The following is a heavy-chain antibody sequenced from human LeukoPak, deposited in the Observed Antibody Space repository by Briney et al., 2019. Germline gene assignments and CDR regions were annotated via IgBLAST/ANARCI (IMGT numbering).Heavy chain of an antibody. J-gene: IGHJ4*02. CDR2: IYYSGTT. CDR3: ARDRYGGNSGEFDY. Sequence: SETLSLTCTVSGGSISSYYWSLIRQPPGKGLEWIGYIYYSGTTNYNPSLKSRVTILVDTAKNQFSLKVSSVTAADTAVYCCARDRYGGNSGEFDYWGQGTLATVSS. V-gene: IGHV4-59*01. D-gene: IGHD4-23*01. CDR1: GGSISSYY.